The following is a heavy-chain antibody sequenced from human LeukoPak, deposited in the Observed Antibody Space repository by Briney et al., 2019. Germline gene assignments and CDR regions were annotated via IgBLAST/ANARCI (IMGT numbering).Heavy chain of an antibody. CDR1: EFKFDDYA. CDR2: ISWSSGHM. CDR3: VRSVVVVAATPTRFNL. J-gene: IGHJ2*01. D-gene: IGHD2-15*01. Sequence: GGSLRLSCAAAEFKFDDYAMHWVRQGPGKGLEWVAGISWSSGHMEYAESVKGRFTISRDNARNALYLQMDGLRRDDTALYYCVRSVVVVAATPTRFNLWGRGTQVIVSS. V-gene: IGHV3-9*01.